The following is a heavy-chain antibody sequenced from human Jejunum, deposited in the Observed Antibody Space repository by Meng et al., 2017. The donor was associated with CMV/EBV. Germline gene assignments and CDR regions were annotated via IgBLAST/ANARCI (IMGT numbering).Heavy chain of an antibody. CDR1: GFPFSDYY. CDR2: ISSSGSTI. D-gene: IGHD3-3*01. CDR3: ARDGRFLEGHWVY. J-gene: IGHJ4*02. Sequence: SGFPFSDYYMSWIRQAPGKGLEWVSYISSSGSTIYYADSVKGRFTISRDNAKNSLYLQMNSLRAEDTAVYYCARDGRFLEGHWVYWGQGTLVTVSS. V-gene: IGHV3-11*01.